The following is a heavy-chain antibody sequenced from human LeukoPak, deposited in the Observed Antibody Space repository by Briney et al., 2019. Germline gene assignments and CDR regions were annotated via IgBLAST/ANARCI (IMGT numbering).Heavy chain of an antibody. D-gene: IGHD3-9*01. CDR1: GGSFGGYY. CDR2: INHSGST. V-gene: IGHV4-34*01. Sequence: SETLSLTCAVYGGSFGGYYWSWIRQPPGKGLEWIGEINHSGSTNYNPSLKSRVTISVDTSKNQFSLKLSSVTAADTAVYYCARGGGVLRYFDWLNYWGQGTLVTVSS. CDR3: ARGGGVLRYFDWLNY. J-gene: IGHJ4*02.